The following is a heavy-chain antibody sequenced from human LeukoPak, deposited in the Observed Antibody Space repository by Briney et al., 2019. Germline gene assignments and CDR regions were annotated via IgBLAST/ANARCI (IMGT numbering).Heavy chain of an antibody. J-gene: IGHJ4*02. CDR2: INPNSGGT. CDR3: ARAVRMVRGVITRYYFDY. V-gene: IGHV1-2*02. Sequence: ASVKVSCKASGYTFTGYYMHWVRHAPGQGLEWMGWINPNSGGTNYAQKFQGRVTMTRDTSISTAYMELSSLRSEDTAVYYCARAVRMVRGVITRYYFDYWGQGTLVTVSS. D-gene: IGHD3-10*01. CDR1: GYTFTGYY.